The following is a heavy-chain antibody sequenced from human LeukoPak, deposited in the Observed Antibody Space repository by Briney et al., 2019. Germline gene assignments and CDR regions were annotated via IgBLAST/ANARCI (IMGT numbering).Heavy chain of an antibody. CDR2: ISGSGGST. J-gene: IGHJ4*02. V-gene: IGHV3-23*01. Sequence: PGGSLRLSCAASGFTFSSYGMSWVRQAPGKGLEWVSAISGSGGSTYYADSVKGRFTISRDNSKNTLYLQMNSLRAEDTAVYYCARFLDFWSGYDYWGQGTLVTVSS. CDR1: GFTFSSYG. CDR3: ARFLDFWSGYDY. D-gene: IGHD3-3*01.